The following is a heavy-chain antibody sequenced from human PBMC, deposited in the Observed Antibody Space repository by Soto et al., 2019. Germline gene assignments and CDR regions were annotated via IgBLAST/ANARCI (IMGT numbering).Heavy chain of an antibody. CDR3: ATDSFVGNGDYVYYYYGVDV. CDR1: GFTFSSYA. V-gene: IGHV3-30-3*01. CDR2: ISYDGSNK. D-gene: IGHD4-17*01. Sequence: QVQLVESGGGVVQPGRSLRLSCAASGFTFSSYAMHWVRQAPGKGLEWVAVISYDGSNKYYADSVKGRFTISRDNSKNTLYLQMNSLRAEDTAVYYCATDSFVGNGDYVYYYYGVDVWGQGTTVTVSS. J-gene: IGHJ6*02.